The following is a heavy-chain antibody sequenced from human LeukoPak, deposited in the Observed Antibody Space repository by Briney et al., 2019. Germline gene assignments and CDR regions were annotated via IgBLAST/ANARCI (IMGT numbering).Heavy chain of an antibody. CDR1: GFTFRSYA. D-gene: IGHD4/OR15-4a*01. J-gene: IGHJ4*02. Sequence: GGSLRLSCAASGFTFRSYAMSWIRQAPGKGLEWVSSIGGSDGRTYYAESVKGRFTISRDNSKNTVYLQMNSLRVEDTAVYFCADPPNADYWGQGTLVTVSS. CDR3: ADPPNADY. V-gene: IGHV3-23*01. CDR2: IGGSDGRT.